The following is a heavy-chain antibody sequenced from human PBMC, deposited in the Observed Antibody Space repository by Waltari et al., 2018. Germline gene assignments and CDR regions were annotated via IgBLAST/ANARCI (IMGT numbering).Heavy chain of an antibody. CDR2: IIPILGIA. Sequence: QVQLVQSGAEVKKPGSSVKVSCKASGGTFSSYTISWVRQAPGQGLEWMGRIIPILGIANYAQKVQGRVTITADKSTSTAYMELSSLRSEDTAVYYCARGGYCGGDCYSDWGQGTLVTVSS. CDR1: GGTFSSYT. J-gene: IGHJ4*02. V-gene: IGHV1-69*02. D-gene: IGHD2-21*02. CDR3: ARGGYCGGDCYSD.